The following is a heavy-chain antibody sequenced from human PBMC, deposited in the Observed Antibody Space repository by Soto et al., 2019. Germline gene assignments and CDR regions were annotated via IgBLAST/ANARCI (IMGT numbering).Heavy chain of an antibody. CDR3: AKAGYFYYYGMDV. V-gene: IGHV3-23*01. Sequence: EVQLLESGGGLVQPGGSLRLSCAASGFTFSSYAMSWVRQAPGKGLEWVSAISGSGGSTYYADSVKGRFTISRDNSKNTLYLQMNSLRAEDSAVYYCAKAGYFYYYGMDVWGQGTTVTVSS. CDR2: ISGSGGST. J-gene: IGHJ6*02. CDR1: GFTFSSYA.